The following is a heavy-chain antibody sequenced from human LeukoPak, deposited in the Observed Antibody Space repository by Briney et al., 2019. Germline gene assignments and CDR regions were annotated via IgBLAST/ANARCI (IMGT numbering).Heavy chain of an antibody. V-gene: IGHV4-38-2*02. Sequence: SETLSLTCSVSGYSISSGHYWGWIRQPPGKGLEWIGSIYHSGSTYYNPSLKSRITISVDTSKNQFSLKLSSVTAADTAVYYCARHRTAGYYYMDVWGKGTTVTISS. CDR1: GYSISSGHY. J-gene: IGHJ6*03. D-gene: IGHD1-14*01. CDR2: IYHSGST. CDR3: ARHRTAGYYYMDV.